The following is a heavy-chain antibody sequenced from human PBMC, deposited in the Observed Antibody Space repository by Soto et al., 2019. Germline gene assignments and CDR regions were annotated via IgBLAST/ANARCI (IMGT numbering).Heavy chain of an antibody. CDR3: AASDYVWGSYRYHFTLGY. V-gene: IGHV3-23*01. D-gene: IGHD3-16*02. Sequence: EVQLLESGGGLVQPGGSLRLSCAASGFAFSSYAMSWVRQAPGKGLEWSSGISDSGYSTYYADSVKGRFTISRDNSKNTVYLLMNSLRAEDTAVYYCAASDYVWGSYRYHFTLGYWGQGTLVTVSS. CDR2: ISDSGYST. J-gene: IGHJ4*02. CDR1: GFAFSSYA.